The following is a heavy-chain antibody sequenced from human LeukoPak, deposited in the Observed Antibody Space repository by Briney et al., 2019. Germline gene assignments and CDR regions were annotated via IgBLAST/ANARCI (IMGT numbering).Heavy chain of an antibody. J-gene: IGHJ6*03. V-gene: IGHV4-4*09. D-gene: IGHD6-13*01. CDR2: IYTSGST. Sequence: PSETLSLTCTVSGGSISSYYWSWVRQPPGKGLEWIGYIYTSGSTNYNPSLKSRATISVDTSKNQFSLKLSSVTAADTAVYYCARLAAAGPYYYYYYMDIWGKGTAVTVSS. CDR3: ARLAAAGPYYYYYYMDI. CDR1: GGSISSYY.